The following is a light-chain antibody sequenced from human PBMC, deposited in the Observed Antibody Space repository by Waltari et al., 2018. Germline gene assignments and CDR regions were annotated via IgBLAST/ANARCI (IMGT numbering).Light chain of an antibody. CDR3: QQSKEVPFT. Sequence: DIQMTQSPSSLSASVGDRVTITCRASQTLTTYLNWYQQRPGTAPKFLIYAASNLETGVPSRFSGGGSGTDFALTISGLQPDDFATYYWQQSKEVPFTFGGG. J-gene: IGKJ4*01. V-gene: IGKV1-39*01. CDR1: QTLTTY. CDR2: AAS.